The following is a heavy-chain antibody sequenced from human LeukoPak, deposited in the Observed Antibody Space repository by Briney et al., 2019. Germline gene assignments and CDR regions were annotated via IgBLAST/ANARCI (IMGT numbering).Heavy chain of an antibody. Sequence: PGGSLRLSCAASGFTFSSYGMHWVRQAPGKGLEWVAVISYDGSNKYYADSVKGRFSISRDNPKNTLYLQMNSLRAEDTAVYYCAKVGLTRAFDIWGQGTMVTVSS. CDR2: ISYDGSNK. CDR1: GFTFSSYG. D-gene: IGHD3-16*01. J-gene: IGHJ3*02. V-gene: IGHV3-30*18. CDR3: AKVGLTRAFDI.